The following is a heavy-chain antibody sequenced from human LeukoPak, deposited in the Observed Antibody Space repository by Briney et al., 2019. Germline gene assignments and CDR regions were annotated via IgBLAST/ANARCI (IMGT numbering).Heavy chain of an antibody. CDR3: ARRDSGAYYYRWDFDY. J-gene: IGHJ4*02. CDR1: GYRFTNYW. D-gene: IGHD3-22*01. V-gene: IGHV5-51*01. Sequence: GESLKISCQGSGYRFTNYWIGWVRQMPGEGLEWMGIIYPDDSETRYSPSLQGQVTISADKSVSTAYLQWSSLKASDTAMYYCARRDSGAYYYRWDFDYWGQGTLVTVSS. CDR2: IYPDDSET.